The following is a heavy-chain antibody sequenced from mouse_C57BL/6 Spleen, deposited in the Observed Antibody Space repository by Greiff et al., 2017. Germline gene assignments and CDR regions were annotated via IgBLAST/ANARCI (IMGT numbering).Heavy chain of an antibody. D-gene: IGHD1-1*01. CDR1: GYTFPDYE. V-gene: IGHV1-15*01. Sequence: VQLQQSGAELVRPGASVTLSCKASGYTFPDYEMHWVKQTPVHGLAWIGAIDPETGGTAYNQKFKGKAILTADKSSSTAYMELRSLTSEDSAVYYCTRGKVGSPVDYWGQGTTLTVSS. J-gene: IGHJ2*01. CDR2: IDPETGGT. CDR3: TRGKVGSPVDY.